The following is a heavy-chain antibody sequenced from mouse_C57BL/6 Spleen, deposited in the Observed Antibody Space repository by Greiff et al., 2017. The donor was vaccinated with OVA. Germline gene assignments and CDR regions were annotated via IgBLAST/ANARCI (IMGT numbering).Heavy chain of an antibody. CDR3: TRGDGGFAY. CDR1: GYTFTSYW. V-gene: IGHV1-5*01. CDR2: IYPGNSDT. J-gene: IGHJ3*01. Sequence: EVQLQQSGTVLARPGASVKMSCKTSGYTFTSYWMHWVKQRPGQGLEWIGAIYPGNSDTSYNQKFKGKAKLTADTSARTAYMELSSLTNEDSAVDYCTRGDGGFAYWGQGTLVTVSA.